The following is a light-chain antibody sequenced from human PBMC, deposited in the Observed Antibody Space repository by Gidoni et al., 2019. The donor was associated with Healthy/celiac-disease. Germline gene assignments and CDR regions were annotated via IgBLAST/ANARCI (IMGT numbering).Light chain of an antibody. CDR1: QSLLHSNGYNY. CDR2: LGS. Sequence: DLAMTQFPLPLPVTPGEPASISCRSSQSLLHSNGYNYLDWYLQKPGHSPQLLIYLGSNQSSGVPGRFSGSGSGTDFTLKISRVEAEDVGVYYCMQALQTGTFGQGTKVEIK. V-gene: IGKV2-28*01. CDR3: MQALQTGT. J-gene: IGKJ1*01.